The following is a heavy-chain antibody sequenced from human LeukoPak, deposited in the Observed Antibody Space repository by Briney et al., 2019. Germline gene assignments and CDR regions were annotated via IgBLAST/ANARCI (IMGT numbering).Heavy chain of an antibody. CDR3: ARENFGDVFDY. CDR1: GSTFSSYS. V-gene: IGHV3-48*01. Sequence: PGGSLRLSCAASGSTFSSYSINWVRQAPGKGLELVSFISSSGSTMYYADSVKGRFTISRDNAKNSLYLQMNSLRAEDTAVYYCARENFGDVFDYWGQGTLVTVSS. D-gene: IGHD4-17*01. J-gene: IGHJ4*02. CDR2: ISSSGSTM.